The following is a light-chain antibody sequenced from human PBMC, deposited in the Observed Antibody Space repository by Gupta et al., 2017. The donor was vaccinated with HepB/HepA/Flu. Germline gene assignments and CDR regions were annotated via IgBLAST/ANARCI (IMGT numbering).Light chain of an antibody. Sequence: QSALTQPASVSGSPGQSITISCSGTISDVDGYNFVSWYQQHPGKAPKLMIYDVTNRPSGVSNRFSGSKSGNTASLTISXLXAEDEAXYYCSSYTSTSTLETVFGGGTKLTVL. CDR2: DVT. CDR3: SSYTSTSTLETV. J-gene: IGLJ2*01. V-gene: IGLV2-14*01. CDR1: ISDVDGYNF.